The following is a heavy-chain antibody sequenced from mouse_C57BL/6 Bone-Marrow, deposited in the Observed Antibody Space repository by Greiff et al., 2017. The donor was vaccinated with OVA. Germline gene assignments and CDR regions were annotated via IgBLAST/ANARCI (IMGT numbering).Heavy chain of an antibody. CDR3: AREGIYYGYDGGDY. D-gene: IGHD2-2*01. CDR1: GYAFSSYW. CDR2: IYPGDGDT. J-gene: IGHJ2*01. Sequence: QVQLQQSGAELVKPGASVKISCKASGYAFSSYWMNWVKQRPGKGLEWIGQIYPGDGDTNYNGKFKGKATLTADKSSSTAYMQLSSLTSKDTAVYYCAREGIYYGYDGGDYWGQGTTLTVSS. V-gene: IGHV1-80*01.